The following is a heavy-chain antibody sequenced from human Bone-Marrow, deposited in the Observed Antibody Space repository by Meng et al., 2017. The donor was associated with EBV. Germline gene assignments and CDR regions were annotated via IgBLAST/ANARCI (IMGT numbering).Heavy chain of an antibody. V-gene: IGHV4-30-4*01. CDR3: ARGSSFCSGGSCFEN. CDR2: MYYNGIT. Sequence: GQRSEPGPGLVKPSQPPSLTCAVSGGSSSTGYYYWTWIRQPPGKGLEWIGYMYYNGITYYNPSLKSRVTISGDSSKNQFSLKLTSVTAADTAVYFCARGSSFCSGGSCFENWGQGTLVTVSS. CDR1: GGSSSTGYYY. D-gene: IGHD2-15*01. J-gene: IGHJ4*02.